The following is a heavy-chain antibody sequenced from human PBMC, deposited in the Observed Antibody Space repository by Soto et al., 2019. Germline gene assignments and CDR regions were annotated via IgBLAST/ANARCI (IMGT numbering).Heavy chain of an antibody. D-gene: IGHD6-13*01. J-gene: IGHJ6*02. CDR3: AKARAAGTWSYYGMDV. CDR1: GFTFSSYA. CDR2: ISGSGGST. V-gene: IGHV3-23*01. Sequence: EVQLLESGGGLVQPGGSLRLSCAASGFTFSSYAMSWVRQAPGKGLEWVSAISGSGGSTYYADSVKGRFTISRDNSKNTLYLQMNSLRAEDTAVYYWAKARAAGTWSYYGMDVWGQGTTVTVSS.